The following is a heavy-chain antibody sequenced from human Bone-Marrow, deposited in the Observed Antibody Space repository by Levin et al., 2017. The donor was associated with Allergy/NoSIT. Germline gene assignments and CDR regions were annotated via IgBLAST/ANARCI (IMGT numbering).Heavy chain of an antibody. CDR2: IRSQANSYTT. D-gene: IGHD3-22*01. Sequence: QSGGSLRLSCATSGFSFRGSAMHWVRQASGKGLEWLGRIRSQANSYTTGYAASVRGRFTISRDDSKNTAYLQMNSLKIEDTAVYYCTRLGYDSGDYWGQGTLVTVSS. CDR3: TRLGYDSGDY. V-gene: IGHV3-73*01. CDR1: GFSFRGSA. J-gene: IGHJ4*02.